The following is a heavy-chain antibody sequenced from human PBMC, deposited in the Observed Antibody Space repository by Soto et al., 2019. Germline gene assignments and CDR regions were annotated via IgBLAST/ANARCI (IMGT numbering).Heavy chain of an antibody. J-gene: IGHJ4*02. CDR1: GGSFSGYY. V-gene: IGHV4-34*01. Sequence: SETLSLTCAVYGGSFSGYYWSWIRQPPGKGLEWIGEINHSGSTNYNPSLKSRVAISVDTSKNQFSLKLSSVTAADTAVYYCARAGSGSYYPSFDYWGQGTLVTVSS. CDR3: ARAGSGSYYPSFDY. D-gene: IGHD3-10*01. CDR2: INHSGST.